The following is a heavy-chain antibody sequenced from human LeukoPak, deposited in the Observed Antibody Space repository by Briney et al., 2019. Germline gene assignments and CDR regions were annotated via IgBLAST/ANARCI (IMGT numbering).Heavy chain of an antibody. CDR1: GGSFSGYY. D-gene: IGHD6-6*01. V-gene: IGHV4-34*01. J-gene: IGHJ6*03. CDR3: ARLTYSISSQYYYYMDV. Sequence: ASETLSLTCAVYGGSFSGYYWSWIRQPPGKGLEWIGEINHSGSTNYNPFLKSRVTISVDTSKNQCSLKLSSVTAADTAVYYCARLTYSISSQYYYYMDVWGKGTTVTVSS. CDR2: INHSGST.